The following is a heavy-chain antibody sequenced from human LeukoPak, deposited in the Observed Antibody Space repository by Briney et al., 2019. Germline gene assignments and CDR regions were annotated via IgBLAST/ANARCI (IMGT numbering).Heavy chain of an antibody. CDR3: ARAYSDTALDY. Sequence: GGSLRLSCAASGFTFSSYAMHWVRQAPGKGLEWVAVISYDGSNKYYADSVKGRFTISRDNSKNTLYLQMNSLRAEDTAVYYCARAYSDTALDYWGQGTLVTVSS. CDR1: GFTFSSYA. V-gene: IGHV3-30-3*01. CDR2: ISYDGSNK. D-gene: IGHD5-18*01. J-gene: IGHJ4*02.